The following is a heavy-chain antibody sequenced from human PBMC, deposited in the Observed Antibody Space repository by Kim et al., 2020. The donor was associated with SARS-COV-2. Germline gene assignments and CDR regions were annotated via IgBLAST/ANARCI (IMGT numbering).Heavy chain of an antibody. CDR2: IYYSGST. J-gene: IGHJ3*02. V-gene: IGHV4-39*07. Sequence: SETLSHTCTVSGGSISSSSYYWGWIRQPPGKGLEWIGSIYYSGSTYYNPSLKSRVTISVDTSKNQFSLKLSSVTAADTAVYYCARDQRWYYGSGSEDAFDIWGQGTMVTVSS. CDR3: ARDQRWYYGSGSEDAFDI. D-gene: IGHD3-10*01. CDR1: GGSISSSSYY.